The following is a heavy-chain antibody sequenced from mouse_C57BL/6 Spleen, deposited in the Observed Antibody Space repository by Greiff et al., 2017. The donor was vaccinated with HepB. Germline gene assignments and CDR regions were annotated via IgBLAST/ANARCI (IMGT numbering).Heavy chain of an antibody. D-gene: IGHD1-1*01. CDR2: IYPGDGDT. Sequence: QVQLQQSGAELVKPGASVKISCKASGYAFSSYWMNWVKQRPGKGLEWIGQIYPGDGDTNYNGKFKGKATLTADKSSSTAYMQLSSLTSEDSAVYFCARFSPSYYYGSYFYAMDYWGQGTSVTVSS. CDR1: GYAFSSYW. V-gene: IGHV1-80*01. CDR3: ARFSPSYYYGSYFYAMDY. J-gene: IGHJ4*01.